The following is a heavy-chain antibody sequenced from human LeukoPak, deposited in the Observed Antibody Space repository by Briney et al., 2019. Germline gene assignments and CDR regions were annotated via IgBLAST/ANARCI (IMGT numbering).Heavy chain of an antibody. D-gene: IGHD1-20*01. Sequence: GGSLRLSCAASGFTSSNYWMHWVRQAPGKGLVWVSRVNSDGSSTTYADSVKGRFTISRDNAKNTLYLQMSSLRAEDTAVYYCARGGVTGAPNYYWGQGTLVTVSS. CDR2: VNSDGSST. CDR1: GFTSSNYW. J-gene: IGHJ4*02. V-gene: IGHV3-74*01. CDR3: ARGGVTGAPNYY.